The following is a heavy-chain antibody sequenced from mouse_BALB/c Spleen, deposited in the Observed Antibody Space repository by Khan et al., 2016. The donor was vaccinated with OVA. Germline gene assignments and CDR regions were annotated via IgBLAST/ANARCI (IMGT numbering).Heavy chain of an antibody. Sequence: VQLQQSGPELVKPGASVRMSCKASGYTFNSYVIHWVKQKPGQGLEWIGYINPYNDGSKYNEKFKGKATLTSDKSSSTAYMELSSLTSEDSAVYYCALYYYGSSPHYFDYWGQGTTLTVSS. CDR1: GYTFNSYV. CDR3: ALYYYGSSPHYFDY. J-gene: IGHJ2*01. D-gene: IGHD1-1*01. CDR2: INPYNDGS. V-gene: IGHV1S136*01.